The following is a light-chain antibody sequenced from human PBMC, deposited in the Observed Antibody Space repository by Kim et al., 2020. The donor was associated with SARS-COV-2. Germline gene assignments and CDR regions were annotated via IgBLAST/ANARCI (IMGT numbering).Light chain of an antibody. V-gene: IGKV3-20*01. Sequence: SPGERAPLSCRASQSISSNYLAWYQQKPGQAPRLLIYAASTRATGISDRFSGSGSGTGFTLTISTLEPEDFAVYYCQQYGTSPLTFGGGTKVDIK. CDR1: QSISSNY. J-gene: IGKJ4*01. CDR2: AAS. CDR3: QQYGTSPLT.